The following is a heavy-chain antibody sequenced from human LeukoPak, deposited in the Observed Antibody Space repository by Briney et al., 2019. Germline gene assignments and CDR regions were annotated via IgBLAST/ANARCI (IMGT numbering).Heavy chain of an antibody. Sequence: ASVKVSCKASGYTFTSYYMHWVRQAPGLGLEWMGIINPSGRSSSYAQKFQGRVTMTRDTSTSTVYMELSSLRSEDTAVYYCARDYAYGSGSAYYFDYWGQGTLVTVSS. CDR1: GYTFTSYY. J-gene: IGHJ4*02. CDR3: ARDYAYGSGSAYYFDY. CDR2: INPSGRSS. D-gene: IGHD3-10*01. V-gene: IGHV1-46*01.